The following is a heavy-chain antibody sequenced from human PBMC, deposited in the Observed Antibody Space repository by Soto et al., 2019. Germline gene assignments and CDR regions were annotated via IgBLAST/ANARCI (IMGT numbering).Heavy chain of an antibody. J-gene: IGHJ5*02. CDR3: ARSYDFWSGPDNGGFDP. Sequence: SETLSLTCTVSGGSISSGGYYWRWIRQHPGKGLEWIGYIYYSGSTYYNPSLKSRVTISVDTSKNQFSLKLSSVTAADTAVYYCARSYDFWSGPDNGGFDPWGQGTLVTVSS. V-gene: IGHV4-31*03. D-gene: IGHD3-3*01. CDR1: GGSISSGGYY. CDR2: IYYSGST.